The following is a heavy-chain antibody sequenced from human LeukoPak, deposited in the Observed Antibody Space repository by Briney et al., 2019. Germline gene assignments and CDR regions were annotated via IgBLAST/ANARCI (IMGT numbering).Heavy chain of an antibody. D-gene: IGHD2-2*01. V-gene: IGHV3-30*02. J-gene: IGHJ4*02. CDR3: AKVKDIVVVPAATYFDY. CDR2: IRYDGSNK. CDR1: GFTFSSYG. Sequence: GGSLRLSCAASGFTFSSYGMHWVRQAPGKGLEWVAFIRYDGSNKYYADSVKGRFTISRDNSKNTLYLQMNSLRAEDTAVYYCAKVKDIVVVPAATYFDYWSQGTLVTVSS.